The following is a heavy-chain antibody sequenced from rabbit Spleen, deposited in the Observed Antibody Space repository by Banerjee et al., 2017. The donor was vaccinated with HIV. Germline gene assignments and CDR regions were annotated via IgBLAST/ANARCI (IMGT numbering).Heavy chain of an antibody. CDR1: GFDFSNYG. D-gene: IGHD3-1*01. Sequence: QEQLKETGGGLVQPGGSLTLSCKASGFDFSNYGVTWVRQAPGKGLEWIGYIVPIFGVTYYADWVNGRFTISSHNAQNTLYLQLNSLTAADTATYFCATDVVGYGAFNLWGQGTLVTVS. J-gene: IGHJ4*01. CDR3: ATDVVGYGAFNL. V-gene: IGHV1S47*01. CDR2: IVPIFGVT.